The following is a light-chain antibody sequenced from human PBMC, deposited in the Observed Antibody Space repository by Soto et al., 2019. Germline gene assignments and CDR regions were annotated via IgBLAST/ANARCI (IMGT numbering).Light chain of an antibody. CDR2: RAS. CDR3: QQSYSPPYT. Sequence: DIQLTQSPSSLSASVTDRVTITCRASQAINNNLNWYQQKLGKAPELLIYRASTLQSGVPSRFSGSGSGTDFTLTISSLAHEDFGTYYCQQSYSPPYTFGQGTKVEIK. J-gene: IGKJ2*01. CDR1: QAINNN. V-gene: IGKV1-39*01.